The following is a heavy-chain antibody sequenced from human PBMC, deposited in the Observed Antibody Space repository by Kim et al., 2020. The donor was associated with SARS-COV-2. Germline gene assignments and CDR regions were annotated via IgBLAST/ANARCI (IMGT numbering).Heavy chain of an antibody. CDR2: ISWNSGSI. V-gene: IGHV3-9*01. J-gene: IGHJ4*01. CDR1: GFTFDDYA. CDR3: AKDPYSSGWYKYYFDY. Sequence: GGSLRLSCAASGFTFDDYAMHWVRQAPGKGLEWVSGISWNSGSIGYADSVKGRFTISRDNAKNSLYLQMNSLRAEDTALYYCAKDPYSSGWYKYYFDYWG. D-gene: IGHD6-19*01.